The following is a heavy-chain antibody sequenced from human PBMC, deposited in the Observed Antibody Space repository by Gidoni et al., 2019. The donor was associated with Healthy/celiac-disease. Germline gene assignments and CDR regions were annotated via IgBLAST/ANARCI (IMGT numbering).Heavy chain of an antibody. J-gene: IGHJ4*02. CDR3: ARLVLGTTYYYDSSGYRFYFDY. D-gene: IGHD3-22*01. V-gene: IGHV4-39*01. Sequence: QLQLQASGPGLVKPSETLSLPCTVSGGFLSSSSYYLRWIRQPPGQGLEWIGSIYYGGSTYYNPSLKSRVTISVDTSKNQFYLKLSSVTAADTAVYYCARLVLGTTYYYDSSGYRFYFDYWGQGTLVTVSS. CDR2: IYYGGST. CDR1: GGFLSSSSYY.